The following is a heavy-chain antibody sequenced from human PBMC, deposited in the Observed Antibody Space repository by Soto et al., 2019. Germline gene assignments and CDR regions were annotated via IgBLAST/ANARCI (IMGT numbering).Heavy chain of an antibody. CDR3: ARDRGIDNWLDY. CDR1: GGSISSGGYS. Sequence: SETLSLTCAVSGGSISSGGYSWSWIRQPPGKGLEWIGYIYHSGTTCYNPSLKSRVTISLDRSKSQFSLNLSSVTAADTAVYYCARDRGIDNWLDYWGQGALVTVSS. J-gene: IGHJ5*01. CDR2: IYHSGTT. V-gene: IGHV4-30-2*01. D-gene: IGHD6-13*01.